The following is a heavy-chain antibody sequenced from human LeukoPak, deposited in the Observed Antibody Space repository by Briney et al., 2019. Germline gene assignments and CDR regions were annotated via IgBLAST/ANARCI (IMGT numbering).Heavy chain of an antibody. J-gene: IGHJ6*03. CDR3: AKDGSMVRGARPYYMDV. Sequence: GGSLRLSCAASGFTFDDYAMHWVRQAPGKGLEWVSGISWNSGSIGYADSVKGRFTISRDNAKNSLYLQMNSLRAEDTALYYCAKDGSMVRGARPYYMDVWGKGTTVTISS. D-gene: IGHD3-10*01. CDR2: ISWNSGSI. V-gene: IGHV3-9*01. CDR1: GFTFDDYA.